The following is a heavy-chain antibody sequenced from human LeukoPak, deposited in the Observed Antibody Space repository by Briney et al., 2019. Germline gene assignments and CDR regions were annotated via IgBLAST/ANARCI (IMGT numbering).Heavy chain of an antibody. J-gene: IGHJ6*02. CDR3: ASGYYGSGSRPALLYYYYGMDV. Sequence: SETLSLTCAVYGGSFSGYYWSWIRQPPGKGLEWIGEINHSGSTNYNLSLKSRVTISVDRSKNQFSLKLSSVTAADTAVYYCASGYYGSGSRPALLYYYYGMDVWGQGTTVTVSS. V-gene: IGHV4-34*01. CDR1: GGSFSGYY. CDR2: INHSGST. D-gene: IGHD3-10*01.